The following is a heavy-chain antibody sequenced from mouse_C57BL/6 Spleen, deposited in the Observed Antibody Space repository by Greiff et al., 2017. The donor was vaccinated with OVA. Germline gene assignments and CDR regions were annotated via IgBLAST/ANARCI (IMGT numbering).Heavy chain of an antibody. V-gene: IGHV1-55*01. Sequence: QVQLQQPGAELVKPGASVKMSCKASGYTFTSYWITWVKQRPGHGLEWIGEILPGSGSTNYNEKFKGKATFTADTSSNTAYMQLSSLTTEDSAIYYCARRGSPYDGSYFDYWGQGTTLTVSS. CDR3: ARRGSPYDGSYFDY. CDR1: GYTFTSYW. CDR2: ILPGSGST. D-gene: IGHD1-2*01. J-gene: IGHJ2*01.